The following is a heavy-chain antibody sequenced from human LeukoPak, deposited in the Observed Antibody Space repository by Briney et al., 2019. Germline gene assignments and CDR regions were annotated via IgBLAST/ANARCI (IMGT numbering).Heavy chain of an antibody. CDR1: GFTFSSYA. CDR3: VKNPAATVDYYYYGMDV. J-gene: IGHJ6*04. Sequence: GGSLRLSCSASGFTFSSYAMHWVRQAPGKGLEYVSAISSNGGSTYYADSVKGRFTISRDNSKNTLYPQMSSLRAEDTAVYYCVKNPAATVDYYYYGMDVWGKGTTVTVSS. CDR2: ISSNGGST. D-gene: IGHD2-2*01. V-gene: IGHV3-64D*06.